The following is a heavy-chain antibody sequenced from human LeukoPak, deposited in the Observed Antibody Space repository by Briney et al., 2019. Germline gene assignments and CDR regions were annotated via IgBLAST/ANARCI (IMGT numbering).Heavy chain of an antibody. V-gene: IGHV1-2*02. CDR2: INPGSGAT. Sequence: ASVKVSCTASGYTFTYYYIHWMRQAPGQGLEWMGWINPGSGATKNAQKFQGRVTMTRDTSISTAYMDLSRLTSDETAVYYCARDGGSGWNLDYWGQGTLVTVSS. J-gene: IGHJ4*02. D-gene: IGHD6-19*01. CDR3: ARDGGSGWNLDY. CDR1: GYTFTYYY.